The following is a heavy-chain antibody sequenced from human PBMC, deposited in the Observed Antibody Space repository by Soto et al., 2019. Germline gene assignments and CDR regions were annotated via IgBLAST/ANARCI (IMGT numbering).Heavy chain of an antibody. CDR1: GDSINSSNW. CDR2: IYHSGST. Sequence: QVRLQESGPGLVRPSGTLTLTCAVSGDSINSSNWWSWVRQPPRKGLEWIGKIYHSGSTNYNPSLKSRVTISVDKSKNQFSLKLSSVTAADTAVYYCARERLDSSGYYFSHFDYWGQGTLVTVSS. V-gene: IGHV4-4*02. CDR3: ARERLDSSGYYFSHFDY. J-gene: IGHJ4*02. D-gene: IGHD3-22*01.